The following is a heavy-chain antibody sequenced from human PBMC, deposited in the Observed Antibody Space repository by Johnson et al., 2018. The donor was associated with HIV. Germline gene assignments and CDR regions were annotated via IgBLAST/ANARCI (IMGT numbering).Heavy chain of an antibody. CDR2: IKQDGSEK. CDR3: STDQAGDYVWGSYRYAFDI. CDR1: GFTFSSYW. Sequence: VQLVESGGGLVKPGGSLRLSCAASGFTFSSYWMSWVRQAPGKGLEWVANIKQDGSEKYYVDSVKGRFTISRDNAKNSLYLQMNSLKTEDTAVYFCSTDQAGDYVWGSYRYAFDIWGQGTMVTVSS. J-gene: IGHJ3*02. D-gene: IGHD3-16*02. V-gene: IGHV3-7*03.